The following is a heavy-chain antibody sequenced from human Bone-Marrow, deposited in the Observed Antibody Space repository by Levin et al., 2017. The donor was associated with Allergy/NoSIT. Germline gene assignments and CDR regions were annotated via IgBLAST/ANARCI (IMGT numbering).Heavy chain of an antibody. CDR1: GDSVSSTSAA. CDR3: ARDEVRDIVVVPAASGVDGMDG. V-gene: IGHV6-1*01. D-gene: IGHD2-2*01. Sequence: RSQTLSLTCAISGDSVSSTSAAWNWIRQSPSRGLEWLGRTYYRSKWYNDYAVSVKSRITINPDTSKNQFSLQLNSVTPEDTAVYYCARDEVRDIVVVPAASGVDGMDGWGQGTTVTVSS. J-gene: IGHJ6*02. CDR2: TYYRSKWYN.